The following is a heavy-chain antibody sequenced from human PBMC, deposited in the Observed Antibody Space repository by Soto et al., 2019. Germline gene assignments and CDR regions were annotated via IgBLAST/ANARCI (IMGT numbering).Heavy chain of an antibody. D-gene: IGHD4-17*01. Sequence: ASVKVSCKASGYTFTSYDINLVRQATGQGLEWMGWMNPKSGNTGYAQQFQGRVIMTRSTSISTAYMELSSLRSEDTAVYYCVRVYGEIDYWGPGTLVTVSS. CDR1: GYTFTSYD. CDR3: VRVYGEIDY. V-gene: IGHV1-8*01. J-gene: IGHJ4*02. CDR2: MNPKSGNT.